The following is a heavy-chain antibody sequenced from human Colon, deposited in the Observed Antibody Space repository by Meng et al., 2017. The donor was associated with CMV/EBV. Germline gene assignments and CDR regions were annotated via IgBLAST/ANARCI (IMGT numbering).Heavy chain of an antibody. J-gene: IGHJ4*02. D-gene: IGHD2-15*01. V-gene: IGHV4-31*03. CDR3: ARDPCSGPAY. CDR2: IYYSGST. CDR1: GGSISSGGYY. Sequence: TCTVSGGSISSGGYYWSWIRQHPGKGLEWIGYIYYSGSTYYNPSLKSRVTISLDTSKNQFSLKLSSVTAADTAVYCCARDPCSGPAYWGQGTLVTVSS.